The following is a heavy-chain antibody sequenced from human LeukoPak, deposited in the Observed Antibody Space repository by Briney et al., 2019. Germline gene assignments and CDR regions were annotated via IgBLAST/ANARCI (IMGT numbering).Heavy chain of an antibody. J-gene: IGHJ5*02. CDR1: GGTFSSYA. CDR3: ARGPYGASISKWFDP. D-gene: IGHD4/OR15-4a*01. Sequence: GASVKVSCKASGGTFSSYAISWVRQAPGQGLEWMGGIIPIFGTANYAQKFQGRVTITADESTSTAYMELSSLRSEDTAVYYCARGPYGASISKWFDPWGQGTLVIVSS. V-gene: IGHV1-69*13. CDR2: IIPIFGTA.